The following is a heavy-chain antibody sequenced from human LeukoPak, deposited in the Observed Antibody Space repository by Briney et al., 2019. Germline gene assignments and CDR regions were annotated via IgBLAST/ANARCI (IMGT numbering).Heavy chain of an antibody. CDR2: IRQDGSEK. D-gene: IGHD1-7*01. Sequence: GGSLRLSCAASGFTFSTYWMSWVRQAPGKGLEWVANIRQDGSEKFYVDSVKDRFTISRDNAKNSLDLQMDSLRAEDTAIYYCARDDNWNFKFDYWGQEALVIVSS. CDR1: GFTFSTYW. V-gene: IGHV3-7*03. CDR3: ARDDNWNFKFDY. J-gene: IGHJ4*02.